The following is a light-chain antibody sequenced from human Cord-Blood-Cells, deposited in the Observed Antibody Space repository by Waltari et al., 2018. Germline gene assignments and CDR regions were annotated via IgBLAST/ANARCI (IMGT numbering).Light chain of an antibody. J-gene: IGKJ5*01. CDR3: QQLNSYLT. CDR2: AAS. V-gene: IGKV1-9*01. Sequence: DIQLTQSPSFLSASVVDRVTITCRASQGISSYLAWYQQKPGKAPKLLIYAASTLQSGVPSRFSGSGSGTEFTLTISSLQPEDFATYYCQQLNSYLTFGQGTRLEIK. CDR1: QGISSY.